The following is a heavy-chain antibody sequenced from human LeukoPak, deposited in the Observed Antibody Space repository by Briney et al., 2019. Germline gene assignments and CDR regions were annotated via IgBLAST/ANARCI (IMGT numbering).Heavy chain of an antibody. CDR3: TRNSGWYGLS. V-gene: IGHV3-20*04. Sequence: GGSLRLSCAASGFTFDDYGMSWVRQAPGKGLEWVSAINWNGGSTGYADSVKGRFTISRDNAKNSLYLQMNSLRAEDTAVYYCTRNSGWYGLSWGQGTLVTVSS. D-gene: IGHD6-19*01. J-gene: IGHJ1*01. CDR1: GFTFDDYG. CDR2: INWNGGST.